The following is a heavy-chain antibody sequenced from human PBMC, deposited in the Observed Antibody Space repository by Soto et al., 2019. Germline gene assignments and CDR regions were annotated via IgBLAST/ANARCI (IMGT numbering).Heavy chain of an antibody. V-gene: IGHV1-69*01. CDR1: GGTFNRYA. CDR3: ARSAITLFGVVSIPPHYYSEMDV. D-gene: IGHD3-3*01. CDR2: IIPIFGIG. Sequence: QVQLVQSGAEVKKPGSSVNVSCKASGGTFNRYAISWVRQAPGQGLEWMGGIIPIFGIGNDAQRFQGRVTITVDESTGTAYMELSSLRSEDTGVYYCARSAITLFGVVSIPPHYYSEMDVWGQGTTVTVAS. J-gene: IGHJ6*02.